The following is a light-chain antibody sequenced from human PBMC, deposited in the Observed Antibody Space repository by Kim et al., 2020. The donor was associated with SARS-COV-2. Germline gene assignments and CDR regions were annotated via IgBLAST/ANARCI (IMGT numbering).Light chain of an antibody. V-gene: IGKV3-20*01. CDR2: EAS. CDR3: QQFGGSSYT. Sequence: EIVLTQSPGTLSLSPGDRATLSCRASQSVGSSFLAWYQQKPGQAPTLLIYEASTRATGIPDRFSGSGSGTDFTLTISRLEPEDFAVYYCQQFGGSSYTFGQGTKLEI. CDR1: QSVGSSF. J-gene: IGKJ2*01.